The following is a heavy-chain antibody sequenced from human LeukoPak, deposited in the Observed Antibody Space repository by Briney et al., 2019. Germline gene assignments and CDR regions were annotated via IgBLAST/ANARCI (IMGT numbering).Heavy chain of an antibody. CDR3: ARGLHISVRAPPDF. Sequence: ASVKVSCKASGYTFTSYGISWVRQAPGQGLEWMGWSSAYNGNTNYAQKLQGRVTMTRDMSTSTVYMELSSLRSEDTAVYYCARGLHISVRAPPDFWGQGTLVTVSS. J-gene: IGHJ4*02. V-gene: IGHV1-18*01. CDR2: SSAYNGNT. D-gene: IGHD2-21*01. CDR1: GYTFTSYG.